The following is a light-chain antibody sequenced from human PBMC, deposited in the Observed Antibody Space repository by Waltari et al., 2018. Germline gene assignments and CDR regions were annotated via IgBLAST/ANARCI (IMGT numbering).Light chain of an antibody. CDR1: RSNLESNN. CDR2: SNT. J-gene: IGLJ2*01. V-gene: IGLV1-44*01. CDR3: AAWDDSLNGLL. Sequence: QSVLTQPPSASGTPGQRVPLSCSGGRSNLESNNVKCHQQLPVTAPKLLIYSNTYRPSGVPDRFSGSKSGTSASLAISGLQSEDEADYYCAAWDDSLNGLLFGGGTKLTVL.